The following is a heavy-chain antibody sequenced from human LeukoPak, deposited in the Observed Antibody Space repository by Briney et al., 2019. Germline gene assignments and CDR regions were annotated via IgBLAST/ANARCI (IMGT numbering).Heavy chain of an antibody. D-gene: IGHD3-22*01. CDR2: IYYSGST. Sequence: SGTLSLTCTVSGGSISSYYWSWIRQPPGKGLEWIGYIYYSGSTNYNPSLKSRVTISVDTSKNQFSLKLSSVTAADTAVYYCASTMIVVVPPQYYFDYWGQGTLVTVSS. J-gene: IGHJ4*02. V-gene: IGHV4-59*01. CDR3: ASTMIVVVPPQYYFDY. CDR1: GGSISSYY.